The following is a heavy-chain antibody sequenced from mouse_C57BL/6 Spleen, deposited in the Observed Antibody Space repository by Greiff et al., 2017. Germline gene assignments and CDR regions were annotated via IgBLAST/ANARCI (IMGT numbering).Heavy chain of an antibody. CDR2: IHPNSGST. CDR3: ATTTVVPHWDFDV. D-gene: IGHD1-1*01. J-gene: IGHJ1*03. Sequence: QVQLQQPGAELVKPGASVKLSCKASGYTFTSYWMHWVKQRPGQGLEWIGMIHPNSGSTNYNEKFKSKATLTVDKSSSTAYMQLSSLTSEDSAVYYCATTTVVPHWDFDVWGTGTTVTVSS. CDR1: GYTFTSYW. V-gene: IGHV1-64*01.